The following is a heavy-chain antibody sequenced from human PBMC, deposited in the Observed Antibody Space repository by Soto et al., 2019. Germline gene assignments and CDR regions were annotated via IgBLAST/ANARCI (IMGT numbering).Heavy chain of an antibody. CDR1: GFTFSIYA. V-gene: IGHV3-23*01. CDR2: ISGSSGTT. Sequence: GGSLRLSCAASGFTFSIYAMTWVRQSPGKGLEWVSAISGSSGTTSYADSVRGRFTISRDNSKNSLYLQMNSLRAEDTAVYYCAKDAYGWYFDLWGRGTLVTVSS. CDR3: AKDAYGWYFDL. J-gene: IGHJ2*01. D-gene: IGHD4-17*01.